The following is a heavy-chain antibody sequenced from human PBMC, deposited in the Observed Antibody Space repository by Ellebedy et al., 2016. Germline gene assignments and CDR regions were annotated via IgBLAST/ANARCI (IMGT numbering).Heavy chain of an antibody. Sequence: ASVKVSCXASGYTFTSYGISWVRQAPGQGLEWMGWISAYNGNTNYAQKLQGRVTMTTDTSTSTAYMELRSLRSDDTAVYYCAGDSSGYYPDYFDYWGQGTLVTVSS. CDR1: GYTFTSYG. D-gene: IGHD3-22*01. J-gene: IGHJ4*02. CDR2: ISAYNGNT. V-gene: IGHV1-18*01. CDR3: AGDSSGYYPDYFDY.